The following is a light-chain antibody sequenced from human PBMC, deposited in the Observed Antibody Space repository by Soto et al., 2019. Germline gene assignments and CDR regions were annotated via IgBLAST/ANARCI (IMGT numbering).Light chain of an antibody. CDR2: EVS. J-gene: IGLJ2*01. V-gene: IGLV2-23*02. CDR1: SSDIGNYDF. CDR3: CSYAGSSLV. Sequence: QSALTQPASVSGSPGQSITISCTGTSSDIGNYDFVSWYQQVPGTAPKAMIYEVSSRPSGVSNRFSGSKSGNTASLTISGLQPEDEADYYCCSYAGSSLVFGGGTKVTVL.